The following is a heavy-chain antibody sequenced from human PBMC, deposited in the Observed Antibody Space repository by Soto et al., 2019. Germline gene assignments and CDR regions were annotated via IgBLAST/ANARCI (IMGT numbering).Heavy chain of an antibody. D-gene: IGHD3-3*01. J-gene: IGHJ4*02. CDR3: ARQPYYDIXSGYPYFDY. V-gene: IGHV4-39*01. CDR2: IYYSGST. Sequence: PSETLSLTCTVSGGSISSSSYYWGWIRQPPGKGLEWIGSIYYSGSTYYNPSLKSRVTISVDTSKNQFSLKLSSVTAADTAVYYCARQPYYDIXSGYPYFDYWDQGTLVTVSP. CDR1: GGSISSSSYY.